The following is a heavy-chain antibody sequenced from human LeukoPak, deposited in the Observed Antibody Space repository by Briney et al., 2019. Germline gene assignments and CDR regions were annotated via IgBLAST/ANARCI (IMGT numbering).Heavy chain of an antibody. Sequence: PGGSLRLSSAASGFTFSSYGMSWVRQAPGKGLEWVSTISGTGDITYYADSVKGRFTISRDNSKNTLSLQMNSLRAEDTAVYYCAKDEYCVGDSCYSLPNNWFDPWGQGTLVTVSS. CDR2: ISGTGDIT. D-gene: IGHD2-15*01. CDR1: GFTFSSYG. V-gene: IGHV3-23*01. CDR3: AKDEYCVGDSCYSLPNNWFDP. J-gene: IGHJ5*02.